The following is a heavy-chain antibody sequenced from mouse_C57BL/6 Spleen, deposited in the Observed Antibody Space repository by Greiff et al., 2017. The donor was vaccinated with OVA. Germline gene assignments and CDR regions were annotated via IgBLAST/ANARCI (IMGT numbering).Heavy chain of an antibody. V-gene: IGHV3-8*01. CDR1: GYSITSDY. CDR2: ISYSGST. CDR3: ARYRSTTVVAHWYFDV. Sequence: EVQLVESGPGLAKPSQTLSLTCSVTGYSITSDYWNWIRKFPGNKLEYMGYISYSGSTYYNPSLKSRISITRDTSKNQYYLQLNSVTTEDTATYYCARYRSTTVVAHWYFDVWGTGTTVTVSS. D-gene: IGHD1-1*01. J-gene: IGHJ1*03.